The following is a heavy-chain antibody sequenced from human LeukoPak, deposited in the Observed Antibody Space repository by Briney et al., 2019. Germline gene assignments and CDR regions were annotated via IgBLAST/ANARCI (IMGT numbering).Heavy chain of an antibody. J-gene: IGHJ4*02. CDR1: GYTFTGYY. Sequence: ASVKVSRKASGYTFTGYYMHWVRQAPGQELEWMGWINPNSGGTNYAQKFQGRVTMTRDTSISTAYMELSRLRSDDTAVYYCAASDSYDFWSGYPGYYFDYWGQGTLVTVSS. D-gene: IGHD3-3*01. CDR3: AASDSYDFWSGYPGYYFDY. CDR2: INPNSGGT. V-gene: IGHV1-2*02.